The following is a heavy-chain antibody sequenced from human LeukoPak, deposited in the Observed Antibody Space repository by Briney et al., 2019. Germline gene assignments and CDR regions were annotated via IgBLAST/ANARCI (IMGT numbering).Heavy chain of an antibody. Sequence: GGSLRLSCAASGFTFSTFAMIWVRQPPGEGLEWVSSIFPSGGEIHYADSVRGRFTISTDNSKSTLSLQMNSLRAEDTAIYYCATYRQVLLPFESWGQGTLVTVSS. CDR2: IFPSGGEI. CDR3: ATYRQVLLPFES. CDR1: GFTFSTFA. D-gene: IGHD2-8*02. J-gene: IGHJ4*02. V-gene: IGHV3-23*01.